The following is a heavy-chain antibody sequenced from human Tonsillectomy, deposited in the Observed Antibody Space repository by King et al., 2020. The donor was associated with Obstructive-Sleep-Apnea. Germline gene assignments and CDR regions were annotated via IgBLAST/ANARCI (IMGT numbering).Heavy chain of an antibody. J-gene: IGHJ3*02. D-gene: IGHD2-2*01. CDR1: GGSISSGGYY. V-gene: IGHV4-31*03. Sequence: VQLQESGPGLAKPSQTLALTCTVSGGSISSGGYYWSWIRQHPGKGLEWIGYMFYSGFTYYNPSLRSRVTISVDTSENQFSLNLTSVTAADTAMYYCARAKDIVVIPATRKAFDIWGQGTMVTVSS. CDR2: MFYSGFT. CDR3: ARAKDIVVIPATRKAFDI.